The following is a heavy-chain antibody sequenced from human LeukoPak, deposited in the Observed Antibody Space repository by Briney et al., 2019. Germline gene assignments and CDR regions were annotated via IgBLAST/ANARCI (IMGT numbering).Heavy chain of an antibody. J-gene: IGHJ5*02. CDR3: ARHGSVRSPLGP. CDR1: GGSISRYY. D-gene: IGHD3-10*01. V-gene: IGHV4-59*08. CDR2: IYSSGST. Sequence: SENLSLTCTVSGGSISRYYWSWLRQPPGKGLEWIGYIYSSGSTNYDPSLKSRVTISVDTSKNQFSLNLRSVTAADTAVYYCARHGSVRSPLGPWGQGTLVTVSS.